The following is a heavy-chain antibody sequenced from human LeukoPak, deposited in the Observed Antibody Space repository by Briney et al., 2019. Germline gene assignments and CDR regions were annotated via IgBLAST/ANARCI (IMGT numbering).Heavy chain of an antibody. CDR1: GGSISSGGYY. V-gene: IGHV4-31*03. Sequence: KPSETLSLTCTVSGGSISSGGYYWSWIRQHPGKGLEWIGYIYYSGSTCYNPSLKSRVTISVDTSKNQFSLKLSSVTAADTAVYYCAVVRGVIIDYWGQGTLVTVSS. J-gene: IGHJ4*02. CDR2: IYYSGST. CDR3: AVVRGVIIDY. D-gene: IGHD3-10*01.